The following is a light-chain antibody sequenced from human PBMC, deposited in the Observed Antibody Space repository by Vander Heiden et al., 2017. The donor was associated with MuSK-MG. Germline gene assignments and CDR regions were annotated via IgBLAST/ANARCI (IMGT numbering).Light chain of an antibody. V-gene: IGKV1-39*01. CDR3: QQTYSTPRT. CDR1: QRIGNF. CDR2: AAS. Sequence: DIQMTQSPSSLSASVGDRVTLTCRASQRIGNFLIWYQQKPGKAPKVLMYAASSLLSGVPSRFSGGGSGTDFTLTISRLQPEDFATYYCQQTYSTPRTFGQGTKVEIK. J-gene: IGKJ1*01.